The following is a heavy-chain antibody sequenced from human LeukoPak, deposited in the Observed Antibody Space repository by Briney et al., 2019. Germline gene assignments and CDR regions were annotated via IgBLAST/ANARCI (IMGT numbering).Heavy chain of an antibody. CDR1: GFTFSSYS. D-gene: IGHD2-2*01. V-gene: IGHV3-21*01. Sequence: GGSLRLSCAASGFTFSSYSMNWVRQAPGKGLEWVSSISSSSSYIYYADSVKGRFTISRDNAKNSLYLQMNSLRAEGTAVYYCARLYCSSTSCPRSMDVWGQGTTVTVSS. J-gene: IGHJ6*02. CDR2: ISSSSSYI. CDR3: ARLYCSSTSCPRSMDV.